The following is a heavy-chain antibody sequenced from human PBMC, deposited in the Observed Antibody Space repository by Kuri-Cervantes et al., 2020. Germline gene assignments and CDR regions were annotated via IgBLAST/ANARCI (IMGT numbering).Heavy chain of an antibody. CDR1: GYTFTSYY. CDR2: INPSGGST. D-gene: IGHD1-26*01. CDR3: ARGFPPEAPWVFGMVV. Sequence: ASVKVSCKASGYTFTSYYMHWVRHAPGQGLEWMGIINPSGGSTSYAQKFQGRVTMTRDTSTSTVYMELSSLRSEDTAVYYCARGFPPEAPWVFGMVVWGQGTTVTVSS. J-gene: IGHJ6*02. V-gene: IGHV1-46*01.